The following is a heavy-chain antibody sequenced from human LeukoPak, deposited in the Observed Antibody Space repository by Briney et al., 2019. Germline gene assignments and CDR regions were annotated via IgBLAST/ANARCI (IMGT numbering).Heavy chain of an antibody. CDR2: IIPIFGTA. V-gene: IGHV1-69*13. CDR1: GGTFSSYA. D-gene: IGHD3-10*01. J-gene: IGHJ4*02. CDR3: ARDCEGSHSGSLEYYFDY. Sequence: ASVKVSCKASGGTFSSYAISWVRQAPGQGLEWMGGIIPIFGTANYAQKFQGRVTITADESTSTAYMELSSLRSEDTAVYCCARDCEGSHSGSLEYYFDYWGQGTLVTVSS.